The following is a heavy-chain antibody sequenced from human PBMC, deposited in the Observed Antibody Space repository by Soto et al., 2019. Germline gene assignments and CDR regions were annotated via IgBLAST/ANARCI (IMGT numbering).Heavy chain of an antibody. J-gene: IGHJ6*02. CDR3: ARRGEYYDILTGYHYGMDV. D-gene: IGHD3-9*01. Sequence: EVQLVESGGGLVQPGGSLRLSCAASGFTFSSYSMNWVRQAPGKGLEWVSYISSSSSTIYYADSVKGRFTISRDNAKNSLYLQMNSLRDEDTAVYYCARRGEYYDILTGYHYGMDVWGQGTTVTVSS. CDR1: GFTFSSYS. CDR2: ISSSSSTI. V-gene: IGHV3-48*02.